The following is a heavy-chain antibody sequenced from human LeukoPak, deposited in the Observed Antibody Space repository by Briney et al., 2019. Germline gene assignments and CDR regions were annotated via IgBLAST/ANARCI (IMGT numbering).Heavy chain of an antibody. D-gene: IGHD6-19*01. Sequence: PGGSLRLSCVVSGFSFRNYWMSWVRQTPGKGLEWVASIKPDGSEKYYLDSVKGRFTISRDNSRDSLYLQMTSLRDDDTSVYYCARDASALYWGRGTPVTVSS. CDR2: IKPDGSEK. CDR1: GFSFRNYW. CDR3: ARDASALY. V-gene: IGHV3-7*01. J-gene: IGHJ4*02.